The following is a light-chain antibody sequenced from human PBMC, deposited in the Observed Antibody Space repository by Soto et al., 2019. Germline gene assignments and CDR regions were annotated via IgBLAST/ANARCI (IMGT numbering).Light chain of an antibody. CDR1: NIGSKN. J-gene: IGLJ2*01. CDR2: RDS. CDR3: QVWDTLTV. Sequence: SYELTQPLSVSVALGQTARITCGGNNIGSKNVHWYQQKPGQAPVLVIYRDSNRTSGIPERFSGANSGNTATLTISRAQAGDGADYYCQVWDTLTVFGGGTTLT. V-gene: IGLV3-9*01.